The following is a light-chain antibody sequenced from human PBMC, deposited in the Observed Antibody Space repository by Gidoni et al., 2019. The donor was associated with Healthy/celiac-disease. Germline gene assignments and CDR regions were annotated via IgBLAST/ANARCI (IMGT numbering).Light chain of an antibody. CDR2: SNN. J-gene: IGLJ2*01. V-gene: IGLV1-44*01. CDR3: AAWDDSLNGVV. CDR1: SSNIGSTT. Sequence: QSVLTQPPSASVTPGQRVTISCSGSSSNIGSTTVNWYQQLPGTAPKLLIYSNNQRPAGVPDRFSGSKSGTSASLAISGLQSEDEADYYCAAWDDSLNGVVFGGGTKLTVL.